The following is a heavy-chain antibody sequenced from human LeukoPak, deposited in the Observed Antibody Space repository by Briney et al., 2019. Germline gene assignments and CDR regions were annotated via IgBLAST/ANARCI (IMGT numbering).Heavy chain of an antibody. D-gene: IGHD3-16*02. V-gene: IGHV3-53*01. CDR3: ARDHRLGELSYLYGMDV. CDR2: IYSGGST. CDR1: GFTVSSNY. Sequence: GGSLRVSCAASGFTVSSNYMSWVRQAPGKGLEWVSVIYSGGSTYYADSVKGRFTISRDNSKNTLYLQMNSLRAEDTAVYYCARDHRLGELSYLYGMDVWGQGTTVTVSS. J-gene: IGHJ6*02.